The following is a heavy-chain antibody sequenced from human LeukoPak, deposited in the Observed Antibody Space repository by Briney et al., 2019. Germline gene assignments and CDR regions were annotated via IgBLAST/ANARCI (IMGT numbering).Heavy chain of an antibody. CDR1: GGSISSYY. D-gene: IGHD4-23*01. Sequence: SETLSLTCTVSGGSISSYYWSWIRQPPGKGLEWIGNIYNSGGTNYNPSLKSRVTTSVDTSKNQFSLKLTSVTAADTAVYYCVRYRGNSNGGFDPWGQGTLVTVSS. CDR2: IYNSGGT. CDR3: VRYRGNSNGGFDP. V-gene: IGHV4-59*01. J-gene: IGHJ5*02.